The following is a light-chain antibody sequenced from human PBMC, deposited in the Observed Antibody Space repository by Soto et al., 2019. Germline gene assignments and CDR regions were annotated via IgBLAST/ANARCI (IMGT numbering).Light chain of an antibody. J-gene: IGKJ4*01. CDR3: QQSFTTPLT. CDR2: VAS. Sequence: DIQMTQSPSSLSASVGDRFTITGLASQSIGRFLNWHQQKPGKAPNVLINVASTLRSGVPSRFSGSGSGTDFNLTINSLQPEDFATYFCQQSFTTPLTFGGGTKVDIK. CDR1: QSIGRF. V-gene: IGKV1-39*01.